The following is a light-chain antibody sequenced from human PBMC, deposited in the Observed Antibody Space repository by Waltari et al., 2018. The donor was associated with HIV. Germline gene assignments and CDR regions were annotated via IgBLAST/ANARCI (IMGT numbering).Light chain of an antibody. CDR2: EVT. Sequence: QSALTQPASVSGSPGQSITISCTGRRNDIGTYKSVSWYQQHPGKAPKVLIYEVTNRPSGVSDRFSGSKSGNTASLVISGLQTDDEADYYCSSYTSSTTVIFGGGTKLTVL. V-gene: IGLV2-14*01. J-gene: IGLJ2*01. CDR3: SSYTSSTTVI. CDR1: RNDIGTYKS.